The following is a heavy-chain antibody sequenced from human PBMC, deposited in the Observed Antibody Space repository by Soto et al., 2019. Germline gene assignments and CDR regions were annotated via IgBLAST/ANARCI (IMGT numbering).Heavy chain of an antibody. V-gene: IGHV3-30*18. J-gene: IGHJ2*01. CDR2: ISYDGSNK. CDR1: GFTFSSYG. D-gene: IGHD4-17*01. CDR3: AKTSVYGDDSADWYCDL. Sequence: QVQLVESGGGVVQPGRSLRLSCAASGFTFSSYGMHWVRQAPGKGLEWVAVISYDGSNKYYADAVKGRFTISRDNSKNTLYVQMNSLRAEDTAASYCAKTSVYGDDSADWYCDLWGRGTLVTVAS.